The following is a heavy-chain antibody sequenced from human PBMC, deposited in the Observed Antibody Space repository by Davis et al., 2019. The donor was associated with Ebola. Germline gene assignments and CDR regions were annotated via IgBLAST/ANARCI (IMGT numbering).Heavy chain of an antibody. V-gene: IGHV1-58*02. CDR1: GFTFTSSA. J-gene: IGHJ4*01. D-gene: IGHD1-14*01. CDR2: IVVGSGNT. Sequence: SVKVSCKASGFTFTSSAMQWVRQARGQRLEWIGWIVVGSGNTNYAQKFQGRVTITRDMSTSTSYLDLSNLRSEDTAVYYCAASAGTVGKLDYWGQGTRVTVSS. CDR3: AASAGTVGKLDY.